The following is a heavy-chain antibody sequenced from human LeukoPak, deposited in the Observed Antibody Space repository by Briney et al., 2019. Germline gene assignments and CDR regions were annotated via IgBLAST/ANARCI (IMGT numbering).Heavy chain of an antibody. CDR3: AFFEYSSSSSHY. V-gene: IGHV1-2*02. J-gene: IGHJ4*02. CDR1: GYVFTGYY. D-gene: IGHD6-6*01. Sequence: ASVKVSCKASGYVFTGYYMHWVRQAPGQGLEWMGWINPNSGGTEYAQKFQGRVTMTRDTSISTAYMELSRLRSDDTAVYYCAFFEYSSSSSHYWGQGTLVTVSS. CDR2: INPNSGGT.